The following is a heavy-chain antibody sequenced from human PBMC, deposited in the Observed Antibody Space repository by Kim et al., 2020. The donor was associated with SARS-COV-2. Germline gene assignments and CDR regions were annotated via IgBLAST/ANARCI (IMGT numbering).Heavy chain of an antibody. CDR1: GGSISSSSYY. D-gene: IGHD5-12*01. J-gene: IGHJ6*02. Sequence: SETLSLTCTVSGGSISSSSYYWGWIRQPPGKGLEWIGSIYYSGSTYYNPSLNSRVTISVDTSKNQFSLKLSSVTAADTAVYYCARVATFYTAYYYGMDVWGQGTTVTVSS. CDR2: IYYSGST. CDR3: ARVATFYTAYYYGMDV. V-gene: IGHV4-39*07.